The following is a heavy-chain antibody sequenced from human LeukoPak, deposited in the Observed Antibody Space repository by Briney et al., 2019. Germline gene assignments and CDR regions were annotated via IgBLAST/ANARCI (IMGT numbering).Heavy chain of an antibody. Sequence: GGSLRLSCAASGFTFSDYTMNWLRQAPGKGLEWVASISGSSGYICYADSVKGRFTISRDNAKNSLYLQMNSLRAEDTAVYYCARAGYSSVWYLDYWGQGILVTVSS. CDR3: ARAGYSSVWYLDY. CDR1: GFTFSDYT. D-gene: IGHD6-19*01. CDR2: ISGSSGYI. J-gene: IGHJ4*02. V-gene: IGHV3-21*01.